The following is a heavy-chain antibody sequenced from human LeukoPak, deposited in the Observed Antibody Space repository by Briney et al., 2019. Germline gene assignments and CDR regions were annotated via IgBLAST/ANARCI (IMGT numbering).Heavy chain of an antibody. J-gene: IGHJ6*02. Sequence: PGGSLRLSCAASGFTFSSYAMHWVRQAPGKGLEWVAVISYDGSNKYYADSVKGRFTISRDNSKNTLYLQMNNLRAEDTAVYYCARASGMDVWGQGPQSPSP. V-gene: IGHV3-30-3*01. CDR2: ISYDGSNK. CDR3: ARASGMDV. CDR1: GFTFSSYA.